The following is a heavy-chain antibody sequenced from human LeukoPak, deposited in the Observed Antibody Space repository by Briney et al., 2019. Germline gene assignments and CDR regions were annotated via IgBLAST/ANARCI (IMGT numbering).Heavy chain of an antibody. CDR3: ARDSGNGDYAFY. Sequence: ASVKVSCKASGYTFTGYYMHWVRQAPGQGLEWMGWINPNSGGTNYAQKFQGRVTMTRDTSISTAYMELSRLRSDDTAVYYCARDSGNGDYAFYWGQGTLVTVSS. CDR1: GYTFTGYY. D-gene: IGHD4-17*01. V-gene: IGHV1-2*02. CDR2: INPNSGGT. J-gene: IGHJ4*02.